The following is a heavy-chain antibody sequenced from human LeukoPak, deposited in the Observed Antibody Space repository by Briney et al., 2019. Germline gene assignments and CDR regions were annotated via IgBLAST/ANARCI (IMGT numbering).Heavy chain of an antibody. V-gene: IGHV4-61*01. CDR1: GGSVSSGSYY. D-gene: IGHD1-1*01. CDR3: ARLNWNVDY. J-gene: IGHJ4*02. Sequence: PSETLSLTCTVSGGSVSSGSYYWSWIRQPPGKGLEWIGYIYYSGSTNYNPSLKSRVTISVDTSKNQFSLKLSSVTAADTAVYYCARLNWNVDYWGQGTLVTVSS. CDR2: IYYSGST.